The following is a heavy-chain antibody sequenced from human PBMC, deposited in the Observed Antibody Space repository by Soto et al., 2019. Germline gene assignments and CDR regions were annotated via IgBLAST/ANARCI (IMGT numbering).Heavy chain of an antibody. CDR3: ARGLGDV. CDR1: GGSFSGYY. J-gene: IGHJ6*02. CDR2: ISHSGST. Sequence: SETLSLTCAVYGGSFSGYYWSWIRQPPGKGLEWIGEISHSGSTNYNPSLKSRVTISVDTSKNQFSLKLSSVTAADTAVYYCARGLGDVWGQGTTVTVSS. D-gene: IGHD3-16*01. V-gene: IGHV4-34*01.